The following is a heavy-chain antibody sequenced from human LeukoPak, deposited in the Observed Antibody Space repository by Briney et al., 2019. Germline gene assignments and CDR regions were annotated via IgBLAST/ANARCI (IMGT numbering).Heavy chain of an antibody. CDR3: ARRQNSSHRQYYYYGMDV. D-gene: IGHD6-13*01. CDR1: GGSFSGYY. Sequence: SETLSLTCAVYGGSFSGYYWSWIRQPPGKGLEWIGEINHSGSTNYNPSLKSRVTISVDTSKNQFSLKLSSVTAADTAVYYCARRQNSSHRQYYYYGMDVWGQGTTVTVSS. J-gene: IGHJ6*02. V-gene: IGHV4-34*01. CDR2: INHSGST.